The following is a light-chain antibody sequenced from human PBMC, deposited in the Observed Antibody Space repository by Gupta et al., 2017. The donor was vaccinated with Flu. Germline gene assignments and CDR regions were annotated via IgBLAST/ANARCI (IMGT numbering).Light chain of an antibody. Sequence: QSALTQPASVSGSPGQSITISCTGTSSDIGSYKFVSWYQQHPAKAPKLMIYEGSERPSGVANRFSGSKAGNTASLTISGRQDEDEAEYYGYSDAGSATWVFGTGTKVTVL. J-gene: IGLJ1*01. V-gene: IGLV2-23*01. CDR2: EGS. CDR3: YSDAGSATWV. CDR1: SSDIGSYKF.